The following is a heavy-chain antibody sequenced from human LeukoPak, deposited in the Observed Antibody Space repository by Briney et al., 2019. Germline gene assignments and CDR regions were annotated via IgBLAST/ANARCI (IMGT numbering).Heavy chain of an antibody. D-gene: IGHD6-13*01. CDR3: ARDRRFIAAAGTGWFDP. V-gene: IGHV3-74*01. CDR1: GFTFSNYW. CDR2: INTDGSTT. Sequence: PGGSLRLSCAASGFTFSNYWMHWVRQAPGKGLVWVSRINTDGSTTSCADSVKGRFTISRDNAKNTPYLQLNSLRAEDTAVYYCARDRRFIAAAGTGWFDPWGQGTLVTVSS. J-gene: IGHJ5*02.